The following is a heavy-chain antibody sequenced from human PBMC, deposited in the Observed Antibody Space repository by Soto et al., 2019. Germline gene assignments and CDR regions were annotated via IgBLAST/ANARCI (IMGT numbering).Heavy chain of an antibody. Sequence: QVQLVESGGGVVQPGRSLRLSCAASGFTFSSYGMHWVRQAPGKGLEWVAVIWYDGRNKYYADSVKGRFTISRDNSKNTMYLQMNSLRAEATAGYYCAKARRYYYDSSGVEYWGQGTLVTVSS. D-gene: IGHD3-22*01. CDR3: AKARRYYYDSSGVEY. J-gene: IGHJ4*02. V-gene: IGHV3-33*06. CDR2: IWYDGRNK. CDR1: GFTFSSYG.